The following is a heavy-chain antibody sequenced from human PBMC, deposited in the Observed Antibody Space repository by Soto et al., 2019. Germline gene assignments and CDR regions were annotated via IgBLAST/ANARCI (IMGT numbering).Heavy chain of an antibody. V-gene: IGHV1-46*01. D-gene: IGHD2-15*01. CDR2: INPSGGST. J-gene: IGHJ4*02. CDR1: GYTFTSYY. Sequence: ASVKVSCKASGYTFTSYYIHWVRQAPGQGLEWMGIINPSGGSTSYAQKFQGRVTMTRDTSTSTVYMELSSLRSEDTAVYYCARGGVDRYCSGGSCSYWGQGTLVTVSS. CDR3: ARGGVDRYCSGGSCSY.